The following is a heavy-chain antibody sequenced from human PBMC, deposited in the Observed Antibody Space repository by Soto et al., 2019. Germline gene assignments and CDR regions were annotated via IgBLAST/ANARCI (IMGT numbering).Heavy chain of an antibody. CDR1: RFTFSTYE. CDR2: ISTSGSTV. Sequence: GGSLRLSCAASRFTFSTYEMNWVRQAPGKGLEWVSYISTSGSTVYYADSVKGRFTISRDNTRNSLYLQMNSLRDEDTALYYCVRYCTTTLCNGVATRTFDYWGQGTLVTVYS. CDR3: VRYCTTTLCNGVATRTFDY. V-gene: IGHV3-48*03. D-gene: IGHD5-12*01. J-gene: IGHJ4*02.